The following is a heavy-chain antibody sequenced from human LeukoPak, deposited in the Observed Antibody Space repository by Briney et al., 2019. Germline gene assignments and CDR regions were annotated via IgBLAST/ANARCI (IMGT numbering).Heavy chain of an antibody. J-gene: IGHJ4*02. D-gene: IGHD1-26*01. Sequence: SVKVSCKASGYTFTSYGISWVRQAPGQGLEWMGRIIPILGIANYAQKFQGRVTITADKSTSTAYMELSSLRSEDTAVYYCARVGVGATTRRGGDYFDYWGQGTLVTVSS. V-gene: IGHV1-69*04. CDR3: ARVGVGATTRRGGDYFDY. CDR2: IIPILGIA. CDR1: GYTFTSYG.